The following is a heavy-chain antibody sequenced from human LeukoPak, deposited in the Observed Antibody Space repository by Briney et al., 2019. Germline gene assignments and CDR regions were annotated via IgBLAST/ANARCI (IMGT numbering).Heavy chain of an antibody. J-gene: IGHJ4*02. CDR2: INPNSGGT. Sequence: ASVKVSCKASGYTFTGYYMHWVRQAPRQGLEWMGWINPNSGGTNYAQKFQGRVTMTRDTSISTAYMELSRLRSDDTAVYYCARSPWEGSYYYFDYWGQGTLVTVSS. D-gene: IGHD1-26*01. CDR3: ARSPWEGSYYYFDY. CDR1: GYTFTGYY. V-gene: IGHV1-2*02.